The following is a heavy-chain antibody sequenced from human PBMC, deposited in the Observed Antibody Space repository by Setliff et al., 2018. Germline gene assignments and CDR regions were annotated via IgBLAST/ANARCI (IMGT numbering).Heavy chain of an antibody. D-gene: IGHD2-15*01. CDR3: GRGFSRIEGWGNWFDP. J-gene: IGHJ5*02. V-gene: IGHV4-39*01. Sequence: PSETLSLTCTVSGGSVSNSGFFWGWLRQAPGKGLEWIGNIYDSGSSNYNASLKSRLIITRDTSKNQISLKLTSVTVADTAVYYCGRGFSRIEGWGNWFDPWGQGILVTVSS. CDR1: GGSVSNSGFF. CDR2: IYDSGSS.